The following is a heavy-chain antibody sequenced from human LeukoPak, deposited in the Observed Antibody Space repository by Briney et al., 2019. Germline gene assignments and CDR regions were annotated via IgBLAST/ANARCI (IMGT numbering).Heavy chain of an antibody. CDR3: ARDQVAAPNYYYYMDV. D-gene: IGHD6-13*01. J-gene: IGHJ6*03. CDR2: INPNSGGT. CDR1: GYTLTGYY. Sequence: GASVKVSCKASGYTLTGYYMHWVRQAPGQGLGWMGWINPNSGGTNYAQKFQGRVTMTRDTSISTAYMELSRLRSDDTAVYYCARDQVAAPNYYYYMDVWGKGTTVTVSS. V-gene: IGHV1-2*02.